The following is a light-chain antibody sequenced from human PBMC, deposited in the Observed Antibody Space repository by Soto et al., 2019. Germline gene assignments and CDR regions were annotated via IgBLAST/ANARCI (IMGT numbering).Light chain of an antibody. Sequence: QSVLTQPASVSGSPGQSITISCTGTSSDVGGYNYVSWYQQYPGKAPKLMISEVSHRPSGVSNRFSGSKSGNTASLTISGLQAEDEADYYCSSNTRSSTLYVIFGGGTKLTVL. CDR3: SSNTRSSTLYVI. J-gene: IGLJ2*01. CDR1: SSDVGGYNY. V-gene: IGLV2-14*01. CDR2: EVS.